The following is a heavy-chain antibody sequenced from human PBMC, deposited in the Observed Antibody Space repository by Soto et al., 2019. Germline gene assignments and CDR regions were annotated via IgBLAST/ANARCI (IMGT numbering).Heavy chain of an antibody. CDR3: ARFSSSGLYYYFGMDV. CDR2: IYHTGIT. CDR1: CFSISNNNW. Sequence: SETLSLASAVSCFSISNNNWWTWVRQPPGKGLEWVGDIYHTGITNYSPSLKSRVTISVDNSKNQFSLRLTSVTAADTAVYYCARFSSSGLYYYFGMDVWGQGTTVTVSS. V-gene: IGHV4-4*02. D-gene: IGHD6-13*01. J-gene: IGHJ6*02.